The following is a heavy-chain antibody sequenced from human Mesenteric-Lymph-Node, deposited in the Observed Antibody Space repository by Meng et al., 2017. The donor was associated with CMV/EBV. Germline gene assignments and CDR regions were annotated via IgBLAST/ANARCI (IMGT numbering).Heavy chain of an antibody. V-gene: IGHV1-46*01. CDR1: GYTFTSYY. Sequence: ASVKVSCKASGYTFTSYYMHWVRQAPGQGLEWMGIINPSGGSTSYAQKFQGRVTMTRDTSTSTVYMELSSLRSEDTAVYYCARDTPVGVGATFYYYYGMDVWGQGTTVTVSS. J-gene: IGHJ6*02. CDR3: ARDTPVGVGATFYYYYGMDV. D-gene: IGHD1-26*01. CDR2: INPSGGST.